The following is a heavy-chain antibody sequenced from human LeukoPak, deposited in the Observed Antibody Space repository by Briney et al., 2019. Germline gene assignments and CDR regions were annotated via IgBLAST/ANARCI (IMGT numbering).Heavy chain of an antibody. D-gene: IGHD1-7*01. CDR1: GFTFSSYG. CDR2: IRYDGSNK. J-gene: IGHJ4*02. CDR3: AKDLGNWNSEYYFDY. V-gene: IGHV3-30*02. Sequence: QPGGSLRLSCAASGFTFSSYGMHWVRQAPGKGLEWVAFIRYDGSNKYYADSVKGRLTISRDNSKNTLYLQMNSLRAEDTAVYYCAKDLGNWNSEYYFDYWGQGTLVTVSS.